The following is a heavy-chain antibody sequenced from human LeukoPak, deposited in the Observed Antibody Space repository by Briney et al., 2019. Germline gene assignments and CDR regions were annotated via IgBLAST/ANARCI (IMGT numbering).Heavy chain of an antibody. D-gene: IGHD1-14*01. Sequence: SETLSLTCTVSGGSTSNYFCTWIRQSAGKGLEWIGRIHTSGNTNYNPSLKSRVSMSVDTSNNQFSLKLGSVIAADTAVYYCARDPEGHGKYFDYWGQGALVTVSS. V-gene: IGHV4-4*07. J-gene: IGHJ4*02. CDR2: IHTSGNT. CDR3: ARDPEGHGKYFDY. CDR1: GGSTSNYF.